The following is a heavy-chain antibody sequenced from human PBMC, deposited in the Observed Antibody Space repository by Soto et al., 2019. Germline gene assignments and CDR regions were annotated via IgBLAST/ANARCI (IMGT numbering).Heavy chain of an antibody. J-gene: IGHJ6*02. CDR2: ISGSGVST. CDR1: GFTFKDFA. Sequence: GGSLRLSCAASGFTFKDFAMSWVRLAPGRGLEWVSGISGSGVSTYYAASVKGRFTISRDNSKITVYLQMNSLRDEDTAIYYCARDRTFNVYYGMDVWGQGTTVTVSS. V-gene: IGHV3-23*01. CDR3: ARDRTFNVYYGMDV.